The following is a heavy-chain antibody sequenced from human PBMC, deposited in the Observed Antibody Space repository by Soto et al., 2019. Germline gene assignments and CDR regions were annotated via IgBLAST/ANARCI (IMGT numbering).Heavy chain of an antibody. J-gene: IGHJ4*02. V-gene: IGHV1-69*06. CDR2: IIPIFGTA. CDR3: AREAYYYDSSGNAPFFDY. CDR1: GGTFSSYA. Sequence: QVQLVQSGAEVKKPGSSVKVSCKASGGTFSSYAISWVRQAPGQGLEWMGGIIPIFGTANYAQKFQGRVTITADKSTSTAYMELSSLRSEDTAVYYCAREAYYYDSSGNAPFFDYWGQGTLVTVSS. D-gene: IGHD3-22*01.